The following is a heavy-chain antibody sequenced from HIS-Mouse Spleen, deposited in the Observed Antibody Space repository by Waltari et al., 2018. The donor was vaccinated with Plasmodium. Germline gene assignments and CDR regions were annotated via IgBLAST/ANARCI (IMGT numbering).Heavy chain of an antibody. CDR1: GFTFSRYD. Sequence: EVQLVEYGGGLVQPGGSLRLSCAASGFTFSRYDMHWVGKATGKGLEGVSAIGTAGDTYYPGSVKVRFTIARENAKNSFYLQMNSLRAGDTAVYYCARGRWNHAFDIWGQGTMVTVSS. J-gene: IGHJ3*02. CDR3: ARGRWNHAFDI. CDR2: IGTAGDT. V-gene: IGHV3-13*01. D-gene: IGHD1-1*01.